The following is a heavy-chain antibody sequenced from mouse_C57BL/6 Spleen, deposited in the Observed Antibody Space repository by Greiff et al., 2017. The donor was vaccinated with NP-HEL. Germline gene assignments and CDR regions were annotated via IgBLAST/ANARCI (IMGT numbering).Heavy chain of an antibody. CDR1: GFTFSDYG. CDR3: ASPSNLYAMDY. CDR2: ISSGSSTI. Sequence: EVKLVESGGGLVKPGGSLKLSCAASGFTFSDYGMHWVRQAPEKGLEWVAYISSGSSTIYYADTVKGRFTISRDNAKNTLFLQRTSLRSEDTAMYYCASPSNLYAMDYWGQGTSVTVSS. D-gene: IGHD2-10*02. V-gene: IGHV5-17*01. J-gene: IGHJ4*01.